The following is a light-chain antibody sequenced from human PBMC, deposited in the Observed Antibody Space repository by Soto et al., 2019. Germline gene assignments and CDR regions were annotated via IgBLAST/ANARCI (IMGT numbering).Light chain of an antibody. Sequence: DIVMTQSPLSLPVTPGEPASISCRSSQSLLHSNGYNYLDWYLQKPGQSPQLLIYLGSNRASGVPDMFSGSGAGKDFKLKISRVEAEDVGVDYCMQALQTPDTLGQGTKLEI. CDR2: LGS. V-gene: IGKV2-28*01. CDR3: MQALQTPDT. J-gene: IGKJ2*01. CDR1: QSLLHSNGYNY.